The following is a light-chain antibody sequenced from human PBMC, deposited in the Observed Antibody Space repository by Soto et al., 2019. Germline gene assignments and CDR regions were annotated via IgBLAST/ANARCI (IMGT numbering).Light chain of an antibody. Sequence: DIQMTQSPSTLSASVGDRVTITCRASQTINNFLAWYQEKPGKAPKLLIYDVSNLETGVPSRFSGSASGTEYTLTISSLQPDDFATYYCQQYNSYSPLTFGGGLKVEI. V-gene: IGKV1-5*01. CDR3: QQYNSYSPLT. CDR1: QTINNF. J-gene: IGKJ4*01. CDR2: DVS.